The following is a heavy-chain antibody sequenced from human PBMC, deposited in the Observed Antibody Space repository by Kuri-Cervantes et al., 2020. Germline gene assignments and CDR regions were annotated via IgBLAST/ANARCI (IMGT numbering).Heavy chain of an antibody. CDR1: GFTFSSYG. Sequence: GESLKISCAASGFTFSSYGMHWVRQAPGKGLEWVAVISYDGSNKYYADSVKGRFTISRDNSKNTLYLQMNSLRAEDTAVYYCARGPQAIVVVPATWGVYYYYGMDVWGQGTTVTVSS. CDR3: ARGPQAIVVVPATWGVYYYYGMDV. CDR2: ISYDGSNK. J-gene: IGHJ6*02. V-gene: IGHV3-30*19. D-gene: IGHD2-2*01.